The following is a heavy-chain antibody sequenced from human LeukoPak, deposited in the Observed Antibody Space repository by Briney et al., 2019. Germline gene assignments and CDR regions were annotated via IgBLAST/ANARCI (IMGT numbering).Heavy chain of an antibody. V-gene: IGHV3-48*04. J-gene: IGHJ4*02. CDR2: ISSSGTTI. D-gene: IGHD3/OR15-3a*01. CDR3: ARGVPTGYYTSCYDY. CDR1: GFTFSSYG. Sequence: PGGSLRLSCAASGFTFSSYGMNWVRQAPGKGLEWVSYISSSGTTIYYADSVKGRFTISRDNAKNSLYLQMNSLRAEDTAVYYCARGVPTGYYTSCYDYWGQGTLVTVSS.